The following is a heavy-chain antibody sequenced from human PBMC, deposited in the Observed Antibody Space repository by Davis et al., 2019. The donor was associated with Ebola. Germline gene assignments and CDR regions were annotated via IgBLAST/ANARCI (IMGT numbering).Heavy chain of an antibody. J-gene: IGHJ4*02. Sequence: GGSLRLSCEASGFTFSRYGMHWVRQPPGKGLEWVANIDHGGSTTYSVDSENGRFTISRDNAKNTVYLQMNSLRAEDTAVYFCARERVSGFWSGYPDYWGQGTLVTVSS. CDR1: GFTFSRYG. D-gene: IGHD3-3*01. CDR3: ARERVSGFWSGYPDY. V-gene: IGHV3-7*01. CDR2: IDHGGSTT.